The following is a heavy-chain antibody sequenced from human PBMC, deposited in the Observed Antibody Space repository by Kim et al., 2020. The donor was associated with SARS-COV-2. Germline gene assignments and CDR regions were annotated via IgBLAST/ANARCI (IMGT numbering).Heavy chain of an antibody. V-gene: IGHV3-30*18. D-gene: IGHD1-1*01. CDR3: AKTGETHNYYYYYYGMDV. J-gene: IGHJ6*02. CDR1: GFTFSSYG. CDR2: ISYDGSNK. Sequence: GGSLRLSCAASGFTFSSYGMHWVRQAPGKGLEWVAVISYDGSNKYYADSVKGRFTISRDNSKNTLYLQMNSLRAEDTAVYYCAKTGETHNYYYYYYGMDVWGQGTTVTVSS.